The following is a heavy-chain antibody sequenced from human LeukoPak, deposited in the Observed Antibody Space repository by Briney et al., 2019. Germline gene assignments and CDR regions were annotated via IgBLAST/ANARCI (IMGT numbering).Heavy chain of an antibody. CDR1: GFTISNYE. D-gene: IGHD3-16*01. V-gene: IGHV3-48*03. CDR2: IRRSGSII. CDR3: AKDVGEWSVTDAFHI. J-gene: IGHJ3*02. Sequence: GGSLRLSCAASGFTISNYEMNWVRQAPGKGLEWVSHIRRSGSIIYYADSVKGRFTISRDNAKSSLYLQMNSLRAEDTAVYYCAKDVGEWSVTDAFHIWGQGTRVTVSS.